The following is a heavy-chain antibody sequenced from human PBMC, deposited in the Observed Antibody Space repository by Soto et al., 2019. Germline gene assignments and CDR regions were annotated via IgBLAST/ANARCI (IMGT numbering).Heavy chain of an antibody. CDR3: ARRGSGCYYDC. CDR2: ISGSGDST. CDR1: GFTFSSYA. J-gene: IGHJ4*02. V-gene: IGHV3-23*01. Sequence: EVQLLESGGGLVQPGGSLRLSCAASGFTFSSYAMRWVRQAPGKGLEWVSAISGSGDSTYYADSVKGRFTISRDNSKNTLYLQMNSLRAEDMAIYYCARRGSGCYYDCWGQGTPVTVSS. D-gene: IGHD6-19*01.